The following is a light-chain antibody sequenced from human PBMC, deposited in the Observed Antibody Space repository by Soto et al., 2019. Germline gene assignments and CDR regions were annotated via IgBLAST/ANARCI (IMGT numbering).Light chain of an antibody. Sequence: DIETTQSPSSLCASGGDSVTITFRTSQSIKMYLNWYQQKVGEHARLLIFGVSNLQSGVPSRFSGSGVGTHFTLTISSLQAEDFATYYCQQGYTKSPLTCAGGTKVDI. CDR2: GVS. CDR3: QQGYTKSPLT. CDR1: QSIKMY. V-gene: IGKV1-39*01. J-gene: IGKJ4*01.